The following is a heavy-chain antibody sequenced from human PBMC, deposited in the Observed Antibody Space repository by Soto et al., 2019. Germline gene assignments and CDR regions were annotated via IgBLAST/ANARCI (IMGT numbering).Heavy chain of an antibody. D-gene: IGHD4-17*01. Sequence: ASVKVSCKASGYTFTSYYIHWVRQAPGQGLEWMGRINPNSGNTGYAQKFQGRVTMTRNTSISTAYMELSSLRSEDTAVYYCARGLMDYGDYVIDYYYYMDVWGKGTTVTVSS. CDR3: ARGLMDYGDYVIDYYYYMDV. J-gene: IGHJ6*03. V-gene: IGHV1-8*02. CDR2: INPNSGNT. CDR1: GYTFTSYY.